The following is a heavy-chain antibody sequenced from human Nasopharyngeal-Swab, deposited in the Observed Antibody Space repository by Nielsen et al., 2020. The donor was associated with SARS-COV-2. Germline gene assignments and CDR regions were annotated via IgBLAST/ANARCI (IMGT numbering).Heavy chain of an antibody. CDR3: ATGRRIEANYYGMDV. V-gene: IGHV4-59*01. CDR1: GGSIDSNF. CDR2: IYYNGGT. D-gene: IGHD2-8*02. Sequence: SETLSLTCNVFGGSIDSNFWTWIRQSPGKGLEWIGHIYYNGGTTRYNPSLKSRVTILIDRSNNKFTLTLSSVTAADTAVYYCATGRRIEANYYGMDVWGQGTTVTVSS. J-gene: IGHJ6*02.